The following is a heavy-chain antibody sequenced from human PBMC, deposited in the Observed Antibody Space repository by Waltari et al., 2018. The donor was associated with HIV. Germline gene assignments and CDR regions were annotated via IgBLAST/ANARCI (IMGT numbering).Heavy chain of an antibody. J-gene: IGHJ6*02. CDR2: INGGGSDA. CDR3: ARGRYYGMDG. V-gene: IGHV3-74*01. Sequence: EVQLVESGGGLVQPGGSLIVSCAASGFYFSTSWMPWVHQTPGKGLGWVSCINGGGSDATLADSVKGRFTTPRDSPNDTLYLQMSILRAEDTAVYFCARGRYYGMDGWGQGTTVTVSS. CDR1: GFYFSTSW.